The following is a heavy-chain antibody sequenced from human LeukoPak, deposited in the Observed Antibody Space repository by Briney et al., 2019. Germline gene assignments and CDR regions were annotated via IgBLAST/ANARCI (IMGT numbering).Heavy chain of an antibody. CDR3: AKDLDYYDSSALDY. CDR1: GFTFSSYG. J-gene: IGHJ4*02. D-gene: IGHD3-22*01. Sequence: PGGSLRLSCAASGFTFSSYGMHWVRQAPGKGLEWVSFIRYDGSNKYYADSVKGRFTISRDNSKNPLSLQMNSLRAEDTAVYYCAKDLDYYDSSALDYWGQGTLVTVSS. CDR2: IRYDGSNK. V-gene: IGHV3-30*02.